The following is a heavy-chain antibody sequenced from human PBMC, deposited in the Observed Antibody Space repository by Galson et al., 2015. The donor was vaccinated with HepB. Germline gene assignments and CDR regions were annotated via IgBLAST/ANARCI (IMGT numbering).Heavy chain of an antibody. CDR2: IRSKANSYAT. V-gene: IGHV3-73*01. Sequence: SLRLSCAASGFTFSGSAMHWVRQASGKGLEWVGRIRSKANSYATAYAASVKGRFTISRDDSKNTAYLQMNSLKTEDTAVYYCTSYSSGNSYYYYMDVWGKGTTVTVSS. J-gene: IGHJ6*03. CDR1: GFTFSGSA. D-gene: IGHD6-19*01. CDR3: TSYSSGNSYYYYMDV.